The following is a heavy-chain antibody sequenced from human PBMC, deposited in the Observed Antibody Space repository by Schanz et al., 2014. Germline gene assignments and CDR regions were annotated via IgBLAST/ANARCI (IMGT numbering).Heavy chain of an antibody. J-gene: IGHJ3*01. CDR1: GITFSGYS. CDR2: ISGSSSTK. V-gene: IGHV3-48*01. CDR3: ARDYEGDLSPPRHDAFDV. Sequence: EVQLVESGGGLAQPGGSLRLSCAASGITFSGYSMNWVRQAPGKGLEWVSYISGSSSTKYYADSVKGRFTISRDNGKNSLYRKKNTGRAEDTALYFGARDYEGDLSPPRHDAFDVWGQGTVVTVSS. D-gene: IGHD2-21*02.